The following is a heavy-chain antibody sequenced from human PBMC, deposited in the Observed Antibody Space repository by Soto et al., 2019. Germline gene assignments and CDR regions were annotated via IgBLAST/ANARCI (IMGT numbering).Heavy chain of an antibody. Sequence: GGSLRLSCEASGFTFSGFDMHWVRQPTGKGLEWVSTIGIASDTYYAVSVKGRFTISRDNAKNSLSLQMNSLRAGDTAVYFCARGQEVGAHFFDSWGQGTQVTVSS. CDR3: ARGQEVGAHFFDS. V-gene: IGHV3-13*01. D-gene: IGHD2-15*01. J-gene: IGHJ4*02. CDR2: IGIASDT. CDR1: GFTFSGFD.